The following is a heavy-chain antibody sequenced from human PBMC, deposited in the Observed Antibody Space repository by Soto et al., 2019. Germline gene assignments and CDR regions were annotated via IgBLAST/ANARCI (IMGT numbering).Heavy chain of an antibody. V-gene: IGHV4-39*01. CDR1: GGSISSSSYY. Sequence: QLQLQESGPGLVKPSETLSLTCTVSGGSISSSSYYWGWIRQPPGKGLEWIGSIYYSGNTYYNPSLKSRVTISVDTSKNQFSLKLSSVTAADTAVYYCASTSGERFDIWGQGTMVTVSS. CDR2: IYYSGNT. CDR3: ASTSGERFDI. D-gene: IGHD5-12*01. J-gene: IGHJ3*02.